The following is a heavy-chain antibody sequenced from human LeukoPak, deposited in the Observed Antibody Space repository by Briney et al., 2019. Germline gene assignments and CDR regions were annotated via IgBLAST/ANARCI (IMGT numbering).Heavy chain of an antibody. CDR2: MNPNSGNT. V-gene: IGHV1-8*02. Sequence: GASVKVSCKASEYTFTGYYMHWVRQAPGQGLEWMGWMNPNSGNTGYAQKFQGRVTMTRNTSISTAYMELSSLRSEDTAVYYCARSGITMVRGVTHWGQGTLVTVSS. CDR1: EYTFTGYY. CDR3: ARSGITMVRGVTH. D-gene: IGHD3-10*01. J-gene: IGHJ4*02.